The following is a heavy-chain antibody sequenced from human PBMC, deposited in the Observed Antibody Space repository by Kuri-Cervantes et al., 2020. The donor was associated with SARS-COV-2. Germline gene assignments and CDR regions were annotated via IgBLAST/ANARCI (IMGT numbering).Heavy chain of an antibody. D-gene: IGHD6-6*01. CDR3: ARDHKQLRAYYYGMDV. V-gene: IGHV1-58*01. Sequence: SVKVSCKASGFTFTSSAVQWVRQARGQRLEWIGWIVVGSGNTNYAQKFQGRVTITRDTSASTAYMELSSLRSEDTAVYYCARDHKQLRAYYYGMDVWGQGTTVTVSS. CDR2: IVVGSGNT. J-gene: IGHJ6*02. CDR1: GFTFTSSA.